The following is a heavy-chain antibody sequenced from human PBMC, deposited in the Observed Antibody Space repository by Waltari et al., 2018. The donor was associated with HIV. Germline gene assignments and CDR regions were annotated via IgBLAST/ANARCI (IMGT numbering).Heavy chain of an antibody. CDR2: IQYGRNT. D-gene: IGHD1-7*01. Sequence: QLQLQESGPGVVKPLETLSLTCTVSGCVFWSSVYSWDWSRLTPGKGVEWIGNIQYGRNTIYNPSIESRVSMSIDTSRGQFSLTLKDVTAADTAVYFCARRGNYRAAEYNYFGPWGQGIQVIVSS. CDR1: GCVFWSSVYS. V-gene: IGHV4-39*01. CDR3: ARRGNYRAAEYNYFGP. J-gene: IGHJ5*02.